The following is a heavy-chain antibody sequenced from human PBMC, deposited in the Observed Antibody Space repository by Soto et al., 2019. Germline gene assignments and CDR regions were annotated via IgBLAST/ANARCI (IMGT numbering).Heavy chain of an antibody. CDR2: ISGSGGST. Sequence: PGGSLILSCAASGFTFSSYAMSWVRQAPGKGLEWVSAISGSGGSTYYADSVKGRFTISRDNSKNTLYLQMNSLRAEDTAVYYCAKSPHYYDSSGYYYGPYYYYYGMDVWGQGTMVTVSS. CDR3: AKSPHYYDSSGYYYGPYYYYYGMDV. D-gene: IGHD3-22*01. J-gene: IGHJ6*02. CDR1: GFTFSSYA. V-gene: IGHV3-23*01.